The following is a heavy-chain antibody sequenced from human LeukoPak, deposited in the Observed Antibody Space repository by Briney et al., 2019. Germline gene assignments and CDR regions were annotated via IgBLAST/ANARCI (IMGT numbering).Heavy chain of an antibody. V-gene: IGHV1-58*01. CDR1: GFTFTSSA. CDR3: ARDLEDYGDYVNLDY. D-gene: IGHD4-17*01. J-gene: IGHJ4*02. Sequence: GTSVKVSCKASGFTFTSSAVQWVRQARGQRLEWIGWIVVGSGNTNYAQKFQERVTITRDMSTSTAYMELRSLRSDDTAVYYCARDLEDYGDYVNLDYWGQGTLVTVSS. CDR2: IVVGSGNT.